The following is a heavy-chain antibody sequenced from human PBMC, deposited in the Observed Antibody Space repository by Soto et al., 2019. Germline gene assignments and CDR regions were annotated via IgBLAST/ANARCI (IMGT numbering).Heavy chain of an antibody. CDR3: AKASDEKMNSPSPY. V-gene: IGHV3-23*01. D-gene: IGHD6-6*01. J-gene: IGHJ4*02. Sequence: PGGSLRLSCAASGFTFSSYAMHWVRQVPGKGLEWVSAISGSGGSTYYADSVKGRFTISRDNSKNTLYLQMNSLRAEDTAVYYCAKASDEKMNSPSPYWGQGTLVTVSS. CDR1: GFTFSSYA. CDR2: ISGSGGST.